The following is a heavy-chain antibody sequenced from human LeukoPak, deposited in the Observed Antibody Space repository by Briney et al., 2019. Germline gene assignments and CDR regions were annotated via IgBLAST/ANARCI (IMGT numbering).Heavy chain of an antibody. CDR1: GFTFSNFA. Sequence: GSLRLSCAASGFTFSNFAMHWVRQAPGKGLEWVAVISYDGSDNYYADSVKGRFTISRDNSKITLYLQINSLRAEDTAVYYCARLETRGSAQAGGDYWGQGTLVTVSS. J-gene: IGHJ4*02. D-gene: IGHD2-15*01. V-gene: IGHV3-30-3*01. CDR3: ARLETRGSAQAGGDY. CDR2: ISYDGSDN.